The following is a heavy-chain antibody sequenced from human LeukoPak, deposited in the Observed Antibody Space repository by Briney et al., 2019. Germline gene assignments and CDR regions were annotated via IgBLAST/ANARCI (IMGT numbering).Heavy chain of an antibody. CDR2: ISNGGGST. D-gene: IGHD6-13*01. J-gene: IGHJ4*02. V-gene: IGHV3-23*01. CDR3: TVSSFSSTWYSWVH. CDR1: GFTFTSFW. Sequence: GGSLRLSCAASGFTFTSFWMTWVRQSPGKGLEWVSAISNGGGSTYYADSVRGRFTISRDNSKNTLFLQVNSLRAEDSAVYYCTVSSFSSTWYSWVHWGQGTLVTVSS.